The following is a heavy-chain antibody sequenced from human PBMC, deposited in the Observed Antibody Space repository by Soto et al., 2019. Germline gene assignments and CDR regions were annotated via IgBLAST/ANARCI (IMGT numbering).Heavy chain of an antibody. Sequence: PGGSLRLSCAASGFSFGNYGMHWVRQAPGKGLEWVAVIWHDGSNKFYGDSVKGRFTISRDNSRNTVYLQMNSLRVEDTAVYYCARVLAVAGPDDDAINIWGRGTMVTVSS. CDR2: IWHDGSNK. D-gene: IGHD6-19*01. CDR1: GFSFGNYG. CDR3: ARVLAVAGPDDDAINI. J-gene: IGHJ3*02. V-gene: IGHV3-33*01.